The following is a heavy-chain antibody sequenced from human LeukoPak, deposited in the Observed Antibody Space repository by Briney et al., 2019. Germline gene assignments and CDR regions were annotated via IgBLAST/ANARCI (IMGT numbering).Heavy chain of an antibody. CDR1: GGSISSNNW. CDR2: IYHSGST. V-gene: IGHV4-4*02. D-gene: IGHD3-22*01. J-gene: IGHJ4*02. CDR3: ATYYDSSGYKLDC. Sequence: PSETLSLTCAVSGGSISSNNWWSWVRRPPGKGLEWIGEIYHSGSTNYNPSLKSRVTISVDKSKNQFSLKLSSVTAADTAVYYCATYYDSSGYKLDCWGQGTLVTVSS.